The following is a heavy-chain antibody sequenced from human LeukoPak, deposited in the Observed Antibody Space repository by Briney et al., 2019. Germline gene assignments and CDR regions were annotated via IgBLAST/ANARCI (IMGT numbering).Heavy chain of an antibody. D-gene: IGHD3-22*01. CDR3: ARAPDLDSSGYYYRFFQH. J-gene: IGHJ1*01. CDR2: IKQDGNEK. Sequence: PGGSLRLSCAASGFTFSTYWTSWVRQAPGKGLEWVANIKQDGNEKYYMDSVKGRFTISRDNAKNSLYLQMNSLRAEDTAVYYCARAPDLDSSGYYYRFFQHWGQGTLVTVSS. V-gene: IGHV3-7*05. CDR1: GFTFSTYW.